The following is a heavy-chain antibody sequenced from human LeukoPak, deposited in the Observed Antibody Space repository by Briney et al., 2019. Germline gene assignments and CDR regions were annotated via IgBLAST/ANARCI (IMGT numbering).Heavy chain of an antibody. V-gene: IGHV3-23*01. CDR1: GFTFSDYY. J-gene: IGHJ5*02. D-gene: IGHD6-19*01. CDR2: ISGSGGST. CDR3: ANWPSRAVAGINNWFDP. Sequence: GGSLRLSCAASGFTFSDYYMSWIRQAPGKGLEWVSAISGSGGSTYYADSVKGRFTISRDNSKNTLYLQMNSLRAEDTAVYYCANWPSRAVAGINNWFDPWGQGTLVTVSS.